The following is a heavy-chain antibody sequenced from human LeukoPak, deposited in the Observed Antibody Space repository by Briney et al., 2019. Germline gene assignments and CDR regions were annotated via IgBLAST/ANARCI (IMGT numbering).Heavy chain of an antibody. V-gene: IGHV4-34*01. CDR3: ARQSRRYSSGWYENHCYFDY. D-gene: IGHD6-19*01. CDR1: GGSFSGYY. CDR2: INHSGST. Sequence: SETLSLTCAVYGGSFSGYYWSWIRQPPGKGLEWIGEINHSGSTNYNPSLKSRVTISVDTSKNQFSLKLSSVTAADTAVYYCARQSRRYSSGWYENHCYFDYWGQGTLVTVSS. J-gene: IGHJ4*02.